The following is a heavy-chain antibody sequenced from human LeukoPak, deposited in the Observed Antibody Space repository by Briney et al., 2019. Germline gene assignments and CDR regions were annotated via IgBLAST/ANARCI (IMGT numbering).Heavy chain of an antibody. CDR2: IYYSGST. J-gene: IGHJ4*02. Sequence: SETLSLTCTVSGGSISSSSYYWGWIRQPPGKGLEWVGNIYYSGSTYYNPSLKRRVTISVDTSKTQFSLKLSSVTAADTAVYYCAKQQLVRCFDYWGQGTLVTVSS. V-gene: IGHV4-39*01. D-gene: IGHD6-13*01. CDR1: GGSISSSSYY. CDR3: AKQQLVRCFDY.